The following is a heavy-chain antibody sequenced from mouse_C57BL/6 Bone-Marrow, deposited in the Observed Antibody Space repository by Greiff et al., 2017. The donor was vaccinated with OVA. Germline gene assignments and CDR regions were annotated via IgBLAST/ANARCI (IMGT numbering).Heavy chain of an antibody. CDR3: ARLLRGSVFDY. CDR2: INPGSGGT. V-gene: IGHV1-54*01. D-gene: IGHD1-1*01. Sequence: QVQLQQSGAELVRPGTSVKVSCKASGYAFTNYLIEWVKQRPGQGLEWIGVINPGSGGTNYNEKFKGKATLTADKSSSTAYMQLSSLTSEDSAVYFCARLLRGSVFDYWGQGTTLTVSS. J-gene: IGHJ2*01. CDR1: GYAFTNYL.